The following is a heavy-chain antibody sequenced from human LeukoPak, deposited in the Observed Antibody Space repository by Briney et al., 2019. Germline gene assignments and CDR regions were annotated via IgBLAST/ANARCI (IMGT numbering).Heavy chain of an antibody. CDR3: AKDLGGTVLGDLDWLGGTFDL. J-gene: IGHJ3*01. V-gene: IGHV3-23*01. Sequence: GGSLRLSCAASGFTFSDYGMTWVRQAPGKGLEWVSVIRGSGASTYYADSVKGRFSISRDNSKSTLYLQMDTLRAEDTAVYFCAKDLGGTVLGDLDWLGGTFDLWGQGTKVTVSS. D-gene: IGHD3-9*01. CDR1: GFTFSDYG. CDR2: IRGSGAST.